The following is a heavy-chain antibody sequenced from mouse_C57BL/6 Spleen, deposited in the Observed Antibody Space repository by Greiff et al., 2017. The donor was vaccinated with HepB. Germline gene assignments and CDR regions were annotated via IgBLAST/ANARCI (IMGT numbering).Heavy chain of an antibody. D-gene: IGHD2-13*01. Sequence: EVQWVESGGGLVKPGGSLKLSCAASGFTFSSYAMSWVRQTPEKRLEWVATISDGGSYTYYPDNVKGRFTISRDNAKNNLYLQMSHLKSEDTAMYYCARKTNYYAMDYWGQGTSVTVSS. CDR1: GFTFSSYA. V-gene: IGHV5-4*01. CDR3: ARKTNYYAMDY. CDR2: ISDGGSYT. J-gene: IGHJ4*01.